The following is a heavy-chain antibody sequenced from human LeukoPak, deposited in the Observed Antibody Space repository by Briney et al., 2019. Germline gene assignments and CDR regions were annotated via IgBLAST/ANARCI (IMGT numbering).Heavy chain of an antibody. CDR3: VRRRREVNIDTFDL. CDR2: IYPGDTDT. CDR1: GYSFTSYW. J-gene: IGHJ3*01. Sequence: GESLKISGKASGYSFTSYWSAWVRQLPGKGLEWMGNIYPGDTDTRNSPSFQGQVNISADKSISTAYLQWRSLKASDTAMYYCVRRRREVNIDTFDLWGQGTLVTVSA. D-gene: IGHD1-26*01. V-gene: IGHV5-51*01.